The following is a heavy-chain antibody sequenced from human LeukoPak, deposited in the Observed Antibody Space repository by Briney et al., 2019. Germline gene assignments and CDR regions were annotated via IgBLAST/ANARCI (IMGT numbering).Heavy chain of an antibody. CDR2: ISAYNGNT. CDR3: ASGDGAGYSSGWYAY. J-gene: IGHJ4*02. CDR1: GYTFTSYG. D-gene: IGHD6-19*01. Sequence: ASVKVSCKASGYTFTSYGISWVRQAPGQGLEWMGWISAYNGNTNYAQKLQGRVTMTTDTSTRTAYMELRSLRSDDTAVYYCASGDGAGYSSGWYAYWGQGTLVTVSS. V-gene: IGHV1-18*01.